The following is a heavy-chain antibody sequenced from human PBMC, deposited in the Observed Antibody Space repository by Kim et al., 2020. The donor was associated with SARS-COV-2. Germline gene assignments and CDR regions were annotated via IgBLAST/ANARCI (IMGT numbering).Heavy chain of an antibody. CDR2: IYYSGST. D-gene: IGHD2-2*02. Sequence: SETLSLTCTVSGGSISSGGYYWSWIRQHPGKGLEWIGYIYYSGSTYYNPSLKSRVTISVDTSKNQFSLKLSSVTAADTAVYYCARADIVVVPAAIDYYYYYGMDVWGQGTTVTVSS. V-gene: IGHV4-31*03. J-gene: IGHJ6*02. CDR3: ARADIVVVPAAIDYYYYYGMDV. CDR1: GGSISSGGYY.